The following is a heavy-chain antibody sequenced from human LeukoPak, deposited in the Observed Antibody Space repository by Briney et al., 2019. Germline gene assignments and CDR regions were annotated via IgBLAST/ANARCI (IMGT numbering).Heavy chain of an antibody. CDR1: GFTFSSYG. Sequence: PERSLRLSCAASGFTFSSYGMHWVRQAPGKGLEWVAVISYDGSNKYYADSVKGRFTISRDNSKNTLSLQMNSLRAEDTAVYFCAKDRYYGSGSLAHWGQGTMVTVSS. CDR2: ISYDGSNK. J-gene: IGHJ3*01. V-gene: IGHV3-30*18. CDR3: AKDRYYGSGSLAH. D-gene: IGHD3-10*01.